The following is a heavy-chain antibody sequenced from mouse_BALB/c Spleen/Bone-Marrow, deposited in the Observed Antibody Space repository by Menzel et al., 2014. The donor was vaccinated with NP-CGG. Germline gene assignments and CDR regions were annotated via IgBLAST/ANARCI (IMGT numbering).Heavy chain of an antibody. V-gene: IGHV1-80*01. CDR1: GYEFSSYW. Sequence: VHLVESGAELVRPGSSVKLSCKASGYEFSSYWMNWVQQRPGQGLEWIGQIYPGNGDANYNGKFKGKATLTADKSSSTAYMQVSSLTSEDSAVYFCARVYYGNLDYWGQGTSVTVSS. CDR2: IYPGNGDA. CDR3: ARVYYGNLDY. D-gene: IGHD2-1*01. J-gene: IGHJ4*01.